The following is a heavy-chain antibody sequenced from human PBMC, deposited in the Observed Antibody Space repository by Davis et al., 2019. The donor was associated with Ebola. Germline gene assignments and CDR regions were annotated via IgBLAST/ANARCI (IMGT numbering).Heavy chain of an antibody. CDR1: GYSFTSYW. V-gene: IGHV5-10-1*01. Sequence: GESLKISCKGSGYSFTSYWISWVRQMPGKGLEWMGRIDPSDSYTNYSPSFQGHVTISADKSISTAYLQWSSLKASDTAMYYCARRRWTYSSSWYEDYYYMDVWGKGTTVTVSS. D-gene: IGHD6-13*01. CDR3: ARRRWTYSSSWYEDYYYMDV. J-gene: IGHJ6*03. CDR2: IDPSDSYT.